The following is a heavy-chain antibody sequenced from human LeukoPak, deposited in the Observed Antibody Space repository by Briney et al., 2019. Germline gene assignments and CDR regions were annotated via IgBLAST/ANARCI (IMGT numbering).Heavy chain of an antibody. CDR1: GFTFSSYA. Sequence: GESLRLSCAASGFTFSSYAMHWVRQAPGKGLEYVSAISSNGGSTYYANSVKGRFTISRDNSKNTLYLQMGSLRAEDMAVYYCATSSQGAFDIWGQGTMVTVSS. V-gene: IGHV3-64*01. J-gene: IGHJ3*02. CDR3: ATSSQGAFDI. CDR2: ISSNGGST.